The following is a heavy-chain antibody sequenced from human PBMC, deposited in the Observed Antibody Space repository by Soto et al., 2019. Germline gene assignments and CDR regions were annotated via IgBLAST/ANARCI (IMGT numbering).Heavy chain of an antibody. CDR1: GGSFSGYY. CDR3: ARYSSSWYTHFDY. CDR2: INHSGST. Sequence: QVQLQQWGAGLLKPSETLSLTCAVYGGSFSGYYWSWIRQPPGKGLEWIGEINHSGSTNYNPSLKSRATISVDTSKNQFSLKLSSVTAADTAVYYCARYSSSWYTHFDYWGQGTLVTVSS. J-gene: IGHJ4*02. D-gene: IGHD6-13*01. V-gene: IGHV4-34*01.